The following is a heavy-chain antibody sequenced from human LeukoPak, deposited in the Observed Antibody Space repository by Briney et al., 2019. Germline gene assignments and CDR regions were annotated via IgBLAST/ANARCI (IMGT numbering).Heavy chain of an antibody. CDR1: GLTFSSYW. V-gene: IGHV3-74*01. CDR3: AELGITMIGGV. D-gene: IGHD3-10*02. CDR2: INSDGSST. J-gene: IGHJ6*04. Sequence: GGSLRLSCAASGLTFSSYWMHWVRQAPGKGLVWVSRINSDGSSTSYADSVKGRFTISRDNAKNTLYLQMNSLRAEDTAVYYCAELGITMIGGVWGKGTTVTISS.